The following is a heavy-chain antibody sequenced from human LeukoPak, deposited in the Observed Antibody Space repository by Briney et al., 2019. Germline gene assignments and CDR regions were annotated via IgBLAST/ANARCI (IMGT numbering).Heavy chain of an antibody. D-gene: IGHD1-1*01. Sequence: GGSLRLSCAASGFTFSSYSMNWVRRAPGKGLEWVSSISSSSSYIYYADSVKGRFTISRDNAKNSLYLQMNSLRAEDTAVYYCAKDQGSNWHLGDAFDIWGQGTMVTVSS. J-gene: IGHJ3*02. V-gene: IGHV3-21*04. CDR2: ISSSSSYI. CDR1: GFTFSSYS. CDR3: AKDQGSNWHLGDAFDI.